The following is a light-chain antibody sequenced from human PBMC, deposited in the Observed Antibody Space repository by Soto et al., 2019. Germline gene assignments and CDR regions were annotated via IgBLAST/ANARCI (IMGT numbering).Light chain of an antibody. CDR2: EVS. Sequence: QSVLTQPASVSGSPGQSITISCTGTRDDVGGYNYVSWYQQYPGKAPKLMIYEVSYRSSGVSNRFSGSRSAHTAALSISGLHAEDEADYYCSAYTNIGTLVFGGGTKVTVL. CDR3: SAYTNIGTLV. V-gene: IGLV2-14*01. J-gene: IGLJ3*02. CDR1: RDDVGGYNY.